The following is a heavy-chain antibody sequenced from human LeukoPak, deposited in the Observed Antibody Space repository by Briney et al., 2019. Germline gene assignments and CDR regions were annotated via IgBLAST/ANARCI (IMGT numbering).Heavy chain of an antibody. CDR1: VFTFSSYL. V-gene: IGHV3-74*01. CDR2: IKSDGSRK. J-gene: IGHJ3*02. CDR3: ATGNGHAFDI. D-gene: IGHD3-10*01. Sequence: PGWAVRLSCPACVFTFSSYLMHWLRQPPGRGRVCVSSIKSDGSRKSYADSVKGQLTISRDNARNTLYLQMTSLRTEDTAVYYCATGNGHAFDIWGQGTMVTVSA.